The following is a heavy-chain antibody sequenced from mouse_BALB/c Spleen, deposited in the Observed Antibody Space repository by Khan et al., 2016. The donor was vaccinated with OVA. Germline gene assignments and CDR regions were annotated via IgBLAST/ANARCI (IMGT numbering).Heavy chain of an antibody. J-gene: IGHJ3*01. CDR3: PRRNWDVAWFAY. CDR2: IYPGNTDT. Sequence: VQLKESGTVLARPGASVKMSCKASGYTFTSYWMHWVKQRPGQGLEWIGDIYPGNTDTNYNQKFKGKAKLTAVTSTSTAYMELSSLTTEDSAVYYCPRRNWDVAWFAYWGQGTLVTVSA. V-gene: IGHV1-5*01. D-gene: IGHD4-1*01. CDR1: GYTFTSYW.